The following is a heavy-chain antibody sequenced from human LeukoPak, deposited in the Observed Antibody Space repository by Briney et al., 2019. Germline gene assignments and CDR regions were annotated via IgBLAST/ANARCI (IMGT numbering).Heavy chain of an antibody. D-gene: IGHD4-17*01. CDR2: ISSSSSYI. CDR1: GFTFSSYS. V-gene: IGHV3-21*01. CDR3: ARAPTVTQNNYYYYMDV. Sequence: GGSLKLSCAASGFTFSSYSMNWVRQAPGKGLEWVSSISSSSSYIYYADSVKGRFTISRDNAKNSLYLQMNSLRAEDTAVYYCARAPTVTQNNYYYYMDVWGKGTTVTVSS. J-gene: IGHJ6*03.